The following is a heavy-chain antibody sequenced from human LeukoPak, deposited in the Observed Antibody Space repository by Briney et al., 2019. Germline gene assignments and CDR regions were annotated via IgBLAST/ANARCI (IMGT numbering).Heavy chain of an antibody. Sequence: PGGSLRLSCAASGFTFSSYAMHWVRQAPGKGLEWVAVISYDGSNKYYADSVKGRFTISRDNSKNTLYLQMNSLRAEDTAVYYCARGVLVYDFWSGYYNSYYYMDVWGKGTTVTVSS. J-gene: IGHJ6*03. D-gene: IGHD3-3*01. CDR2: ISYDGSNK. V-gene: IGHV3-30*04. CDR3: ARGVLVYDFWSGYYNSYYYMDV. CDR1: GFTFSSYA.